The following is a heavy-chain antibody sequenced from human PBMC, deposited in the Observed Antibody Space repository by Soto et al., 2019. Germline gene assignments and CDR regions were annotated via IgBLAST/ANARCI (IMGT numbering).Heavy chain of an antibody. Sequence: QVQLEQSGAEVKKPGSSVKVSCKSSGGTFSSYRISWVRQAPGQGLEWMGGIMPIFATPKYAHRFQGRVTISADESTSTAYMDLRSLTSDDTAVYYCASEVSSSRFDSWGQGTLVTVSS. CDR2: IMPIFATP. CDR1: GGTFSSYR. CDR3: ASEVSSSRFDS. J-gene: IGHJ4*02. D-gene: IGHD2-2*01. V-gene: IGHV1-69*01.